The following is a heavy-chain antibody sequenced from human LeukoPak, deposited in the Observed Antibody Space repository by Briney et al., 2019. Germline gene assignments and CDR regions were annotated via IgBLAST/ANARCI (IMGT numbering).Heavy chain of an antibody. Sequence: GSLRLSCAASGFTVSSNYMSWVRQPPGKGLEWIGEINHSGSTNYNPSLKSRVTISVDTSKNQFSLKLSSVTAADTAVYYCARSGTIFGVVIRRPFDYWGQGTLVTVSS. CDR1: GFTVSSNY. V-gene: IGHV4-34*01. J-gene: IGHJ4*02. D-gene: IGHD3-3*01. CDR3: ARSGTIFGVVIRRPFDY. CDR2: INHSGST.